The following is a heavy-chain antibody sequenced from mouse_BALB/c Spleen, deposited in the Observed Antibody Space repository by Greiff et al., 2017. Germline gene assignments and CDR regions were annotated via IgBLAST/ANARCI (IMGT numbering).Heavy chain of an antibody. J-gene: IGHJ4*01. V-gene: IGHV14-3*02. D-gene: IGHD1-1*02. CDR1: GINIKDTY. Sequence: EVQLQQSGAELVKPGASVKLSCTASGINIKDTYMHWVKQRPEQGLEWIGRIDPANGNTKYDPKFQGKATITADTSSNTAYLQLSSLTSEDTAVYYCARGDYGYAMDYWGQGTSVTVSS. CDR2: IDPANGNT. CDR3: ARGDYGYAMDY.